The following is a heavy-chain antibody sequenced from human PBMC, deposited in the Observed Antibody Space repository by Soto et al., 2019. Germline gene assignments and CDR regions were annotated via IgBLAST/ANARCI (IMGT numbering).Heavy chain of an antibody. CDR2: IIGGDGDK. CDR3: AKDRDPDGIWKFDS. V-gene: IGHV3-23*01. J-gene: IGHJ5*01. CDR1: GFTFRTFT. D-gene: IGHD3-3*01. Sequence: PGGSLRLSCTASGFTFRTFTMNWVRQAPGKGLEWVSGIIGGDGDKFYSDSVKGRFTISRDNSKDMLFLQMSSLRVDDTAVYYCAKDRDPDGIWKFDSWGQGTLVNVSS.